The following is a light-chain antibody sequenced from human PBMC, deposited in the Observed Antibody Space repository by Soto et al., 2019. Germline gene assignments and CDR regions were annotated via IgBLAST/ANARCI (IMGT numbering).Light chain of an antibody. CDR3: LTWGAGIWV. CDR2: LNSDGRH. V-gene: IGLV4-69*01. Sequence: QPVLTQSPSASASLGASVKLTCTLSSGHTNYAIAWHQLQPEKGPRYSMKLNSDGRHSKGDGIPDRFSGSSSGAERYLTISSLRSEDEADYYCLTWGAGIWVFGGGTKLTVL. J-gene: IGLJ3*02. CDR1: SGHTNYA.